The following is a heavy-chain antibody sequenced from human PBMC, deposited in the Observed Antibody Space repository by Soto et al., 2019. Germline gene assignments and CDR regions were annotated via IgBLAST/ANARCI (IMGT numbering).Heavy chain of an antibody. CDR2: IGGSGRNT. J-gene: IGHJ4*01. CDR3: AKDVGYSGTY. D-gene: IGHD1-26*01. V-gene: IGHV3-23*01. CDR1: GFTFSTYA. Sequence: GGSLRLSCAASGFTFSTYAMNWVRQAPGKGLEWVSNIGGSGRNTYYAESAKGRFTISRDNLKSTVHLQMNSLRAEDTAVYYCAKDVGYSGTYWGQGALVTVSS.